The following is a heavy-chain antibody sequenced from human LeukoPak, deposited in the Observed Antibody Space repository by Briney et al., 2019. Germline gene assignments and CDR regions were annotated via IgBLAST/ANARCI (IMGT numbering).Heavy chain of an antibody. Sequence: SETLSLTCAVYGGSFSGYYWSWIRQPPGKGLEWIGEINHSGSTNYNPSLKSRVTISVDTSKNQFSLKLSSVTAADTAVYYCARASSSSWYMALDYWGQGTLVNVSS. V-gene: IGHV4-34*01. CDR2: INHSGST. CDR3: ARASSSSWYMALDY. J-gene: IGHJ4*02. D-gene: IGHD6-13*01. CDR1: GGSFSGYY.